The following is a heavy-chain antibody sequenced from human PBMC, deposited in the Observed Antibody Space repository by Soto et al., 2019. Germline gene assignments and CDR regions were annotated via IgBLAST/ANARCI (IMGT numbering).Heavy chain of an antibody. V-gene: IGHV3-7*01. J-gene: IGHJ6*03. D-gene: IGHD1-1*01. CDR2: IKQDGSEK. CDR3: ARARTGRSYYYYYMDV. Sequence: GGSLRLSCAASGFTFSSYWMSWVRQAPGKGLEWVANIKQDGSEKYYVDSVKGRFTISRDNAKNSLYLQMNSLRAEDTAVYYCARARTGRSYYYYYMDVWGKGTTVTVSS. CDR1: GFTFSSYW.